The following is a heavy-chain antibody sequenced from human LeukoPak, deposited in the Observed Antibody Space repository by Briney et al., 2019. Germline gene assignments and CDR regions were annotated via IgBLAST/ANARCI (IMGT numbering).Heavy chain of an antibody. Sequence: GASVKVSCKASGGTFSSYAISWVRQAPGQGLEWMGGIIPIFGTANYAQKFQGRVTITADKSTSTAYMELSSLRAEDTAVYYCAVQLDDAFDIWGQGTMVTVSS. CDR2: IIPIFGTA. CDR1: GGTFSSYA. V-gene: IGHV1-69*06. J-gene: IGHJ3*02. D-gene: IGHD2-2*01. CDR3: AVQLDDAFDI.